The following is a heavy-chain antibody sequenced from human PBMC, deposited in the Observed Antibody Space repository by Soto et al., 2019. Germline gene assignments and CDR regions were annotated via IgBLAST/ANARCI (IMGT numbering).Heavy chain of an antibody. D-gene: IGHD6-19*01. Sequence: QVQLVQSGAEVKKPGSSVKVSCKVSGGTFSTYPINWVRQAPGQGLEFMGGIIPKFGTTNYAQKFRGTVTITADESTSTAYMELNNLRSEDTAVYYCARGASNSNGWYSWFDPWGQGTLVTVSS. CDR1: GGTFSTYP. CDR3: ARGASNSNGWYSWFDP. J-gene: IGHJ5*02. CDR2: IIPKFGTT. V-gene: IGHV1-69*01.